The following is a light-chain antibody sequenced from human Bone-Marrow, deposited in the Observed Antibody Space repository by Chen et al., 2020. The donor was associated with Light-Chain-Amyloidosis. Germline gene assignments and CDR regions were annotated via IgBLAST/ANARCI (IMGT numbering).Light chain of an antibody. CDR1: DLPTKY. CDR3: QSADSSGTYEVI. CDR2: RDT. V-gene: IGLV3-25*03. Sequence: YELTQPPSVSVSPGQTARITCSGDDLPTKYAYWYQQKPGPAPVLVIHRDTERPSGISERFSGSSSGTTATLTISGVQAEDEADYHCQSADSSGTYEVIFGGGTKLTVL. J-gene: IGLJ2*01.